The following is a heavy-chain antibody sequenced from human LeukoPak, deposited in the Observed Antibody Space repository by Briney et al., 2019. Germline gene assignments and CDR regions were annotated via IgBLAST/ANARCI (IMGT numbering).Heavy chain of an antibody. Sequence: SGGSLRLSCAASGFTFSNYSMIWVRQAPGKGLEWVSYIRSSGPSIYHAGSVKGRFTISRDNAKSSLYLQMNSLRAEDTAVYYCARDGPAAGTEVDYWGQGTLVTVSS. V-gene: IGHV3-21*01. D-gene: IGHD6-13*01. CDR2: IRSSGPSI. CDR3: ARDGPAAGTEVDY. CDR1: GFTFSNYS. J-gene: IGHJ4*02.